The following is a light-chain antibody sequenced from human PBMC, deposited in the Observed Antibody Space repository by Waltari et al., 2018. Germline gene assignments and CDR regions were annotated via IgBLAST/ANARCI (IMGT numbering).Light chain of an antibody. Sequence: DIVMTQSPDSLAVSVGERATIHCRSSQTVLYSSNNKNYLGWYQQKPGQPPRLLINWASTLESGVPDRFSGSGSGTDFTLTISSLEAEDAAVYYCQQFYNIPITFGQGTRLEIQ. V-gene: IGKV4-1*01. CDR2: WAS. CDR1: QTVLYSSNNKNY. J-gene: IGKJ5*01. CDR3: QQFYNIPIT.